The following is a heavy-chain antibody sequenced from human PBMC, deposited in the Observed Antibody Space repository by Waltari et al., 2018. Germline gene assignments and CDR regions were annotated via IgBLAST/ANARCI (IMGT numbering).Heavy chain of an antibody. Sequence: EVQLVESGGGLVKPGGSLRLACAASGSNLSSSRMHWVRQGPGKGLEWVSSISSSSSYIYSADSVKGRFTISRDNAKNSLYLQMNSLRAEDTAVYYCARESGDAFDIWGQGTMVTVSS. V-gene: IGHV3-21*01. CDR1: GSNLSSSR. CDR2: ISSSSSYI. CDR3: ARESGDAFDI. J-gene: IGHJ3*02.